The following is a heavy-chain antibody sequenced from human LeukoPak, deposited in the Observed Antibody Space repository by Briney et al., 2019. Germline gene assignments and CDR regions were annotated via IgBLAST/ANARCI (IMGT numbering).Heavy chain of an antibody. J-gene: IGHJ4*02. Sequence: ASVKVSCKASGGTFSSYAISWVRQAPGQGLEWMGWINPNSGGTNYAQKFQGWVTMTRDTSISTAYMELSRLRSDDTAVYYCARDRRRSGRLDFDYWGQGTLVTVSS. V-gene: IGHV1-2*04. CDR2: INPNSGGT. CDR1: GGTFSSYA. D-gene: IGHD6-19*01. CDR3: ARDRRRSGRLDFDY.